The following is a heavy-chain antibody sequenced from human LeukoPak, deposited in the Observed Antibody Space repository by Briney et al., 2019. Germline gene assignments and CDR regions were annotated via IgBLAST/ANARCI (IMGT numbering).Heavy chain of an antibody. V-gene: IGHV3-48*04. D-gene: IGHD6-13*01. Sequence: PGGSLRLPCAASGFTFSSYSMNWVRQAPGKGLEWVSYISSSSSTTYYADSVKGRFTISRDNAKNSLYLQMNSLRAEDTAVYYCARNYGSSWRYYFDYWGQGTLVTVSS. CDR2: ISSSSSTT. CDR1: GFTFSSYS. CDR3: ARNYGSSWRYYFDY. J-gene: IGHJ4*02.